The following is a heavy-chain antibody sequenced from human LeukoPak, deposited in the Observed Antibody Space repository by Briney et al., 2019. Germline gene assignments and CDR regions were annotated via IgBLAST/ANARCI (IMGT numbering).Heavy chain of an antibody. CDR1: GFTFINYW. V-gene: IGHV3-74*01. CDR3: ARDKSVSALRRDYMDV. D-gene: IGHD2-21*01. Sequence: PGGSLRLSCVAWGFTFINYWMHWLRQVPGKGLVWVSRINLDGSTTTYADSVKGRFTISIDNAKNTLYLQMNRLRAEDRDPYYRARDKSVSALRRDYMDVWGKGTTVTVSS. CDR2: INLDGSTT. J-gene: IGHJ6*03.